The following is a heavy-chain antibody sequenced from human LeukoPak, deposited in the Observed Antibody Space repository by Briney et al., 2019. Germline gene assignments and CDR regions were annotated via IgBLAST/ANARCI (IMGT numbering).Heavy chain of an antibody. D-gene: IGHD3-3*01. CDR2: IIPIFGTA. Sequence: GSSVKVSCKASGGTFSSYAISWVGQAPGQGLEWMGGIIPIFGTANYAQKFQGRVTITTDESTSTAYMERSSLRSEDTAVYYCASHYDFWSGYYKSGAFDIWGQGTMVTVSS. J-gene: IGHJ3*02. CDR1: GGTFSSYA. CDR3: ASHYDFWSGYYKSGAFDI. V-gene: IGHV1-69*05.